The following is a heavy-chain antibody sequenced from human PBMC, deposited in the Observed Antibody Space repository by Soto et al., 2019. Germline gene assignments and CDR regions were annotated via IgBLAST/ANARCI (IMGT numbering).Heavy chain of an antibody. CDR2: ISAYNGNT. CDR3: ARDGQEMATTHYYYDMDV. CDR1: GYTFTSYG. D-gene: IGHD5-12*01. J-gene: IGHJ6*02. V-gene: IGHV1-18*04. Sequence: ASVKVSCKASGYTFTSYGISWVRQAPGQGLEWMGWISAYNGNTNYAQKLQGRVTMTTDTSTSTAYMELRSLRSDDTAVYYCARDGQEMATTHYYYDMDVWGQGTTVTVSS.